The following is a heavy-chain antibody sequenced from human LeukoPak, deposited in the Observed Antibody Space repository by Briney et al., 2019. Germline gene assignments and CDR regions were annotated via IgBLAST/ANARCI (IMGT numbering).Heavy chain of an antibody. CDR3: ARYYGDYRPDFYDY. V-gene: IGHV3-48*02. Sequence: GGSLRLSCAASGFTFSSYSMNWVRQAPGKGLEWVSYISSSSSTIYYADSVKGRFTISRDNAKNSLYLLMSSLRDEDTAVYYCARYYGDYRPDFYDYWGQGTLVTVSS. J-gene: IGHJ4*02. CDR1: GFTFSSYS. CDR2: ISSSSSTI. D-gene: IGHD4-17*01.